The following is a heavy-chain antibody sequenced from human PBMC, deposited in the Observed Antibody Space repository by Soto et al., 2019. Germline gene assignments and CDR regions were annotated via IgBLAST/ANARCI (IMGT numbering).Heavy chain of an antibody. CDR2: ISGSGGST. J-gene: IGHJ4*02. Sequence: GGSLRLSCAASGFTFSSFAMSWVRQAPGKGLDWVSAISGSGGSTYSADSVKGRFTISRDNSKNTLYLQMSSLRAEDTAVYYCARGFSAGKGSTPDFWGKGSLVTVSS. V-gene: IGHV3-23*01. CDR1: GFTFSSFA. D-gene: IGHD6-13*01. CDR3: ARGFSAGKGSTPDF.